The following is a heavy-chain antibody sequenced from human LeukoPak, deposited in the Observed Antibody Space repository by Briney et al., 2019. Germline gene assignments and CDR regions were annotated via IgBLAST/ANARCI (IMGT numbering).Heavy chain of an antibody. CDR1: GYTFTNYY. D-gene: IGHD3-10*01. CDR2: INPNSGGT. J-gene: IGHJ4*02. V-gene: IGHV1-2*02. CDR3: ARDWGGYYGSGSYYFDY. Sequence: ASVKVSCKASGYTFTNYYMHWVRQAPGQGLEWMGWINPNSGGTNYAQKFQGRVTMTRDTSISTAYMELSRLRSDDTAVYYCARDWGGYYGSGSYYFDYWGQGTLVTVSS.